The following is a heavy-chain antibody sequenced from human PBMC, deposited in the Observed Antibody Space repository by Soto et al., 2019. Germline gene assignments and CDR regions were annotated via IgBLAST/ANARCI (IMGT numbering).Heavy chain of an antibody. J-gene: IGHJ5*02. CDR2: MFFSGNS. CDR3: ARGPRGYCSDGVCTGWLDP. Sequence: SETLSLTCTVSGGSISSYYWRWIRQPPGKGLEWIGYMFFSGNSNYNPSLKSRVTISLDTSKNHFSLNLSSVTAADTAVYYCARGPRGYCSDGVCTGWLDPWGQGTLVTVSS. V-gene: IGHV4-59*01. D-gene: IGHD2-15*01. CDR1: GGSISSYY.